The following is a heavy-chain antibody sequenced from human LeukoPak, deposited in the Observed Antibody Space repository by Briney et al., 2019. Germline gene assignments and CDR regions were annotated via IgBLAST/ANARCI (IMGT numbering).Heavy chain of an antibody. CDR1: GFTFSSYS. CDR2: ISSSSRYI. Sequence: SLGVLRLSCAASGFTFSSYSMNWVRQAPGKGLEWGSSISSSSRYIYYADSVKGRFTISRENAKNSLYLQMNSLRAEDTAVFYFARSRIKSSNWFDPWGQGTLVTVSS. V-gene: IGHV3-21*01. J-gene: IGHJ5*02. CDR3: ARSRIKSSNWFDP. D-gene: IGHD1-14*01.